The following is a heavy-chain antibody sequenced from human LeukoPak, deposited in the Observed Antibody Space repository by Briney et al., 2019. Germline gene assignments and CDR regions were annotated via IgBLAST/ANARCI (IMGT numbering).Heavy chain of an antibody. Sequence: ASVKVSCKASGYTFTGYYMHWVRQAPGQGLEWMGWINPNSGGTNYAQKFQGRVTMTRDTSISTAYMELSRLRSDDTAVYYCARVSVYGRAAQYYLDYWGQGTLVTVSS. J-gene: IGHJ4*02. D-gene: IGHD5/OR15-5a*01. CDR1: GYTFTGYY. CDR3: ARVSVYGRAAQYYLDY. V-gene: IGHV1-2*02. CDR2: INPNSGGT.